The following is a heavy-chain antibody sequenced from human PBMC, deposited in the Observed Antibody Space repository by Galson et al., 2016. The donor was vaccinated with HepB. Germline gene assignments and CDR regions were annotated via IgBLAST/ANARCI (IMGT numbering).Heavy chain of an antibody. CDR2: ISSSSAYV. CDR3: ARHLRVGSGAHRDVFDI. CDR1: GFSISTYT. D-gene: IGHD4/OR15-4a*01. V-gene: IGHV3-21*01. Sequence: SLRLSCAASGFSISTYTMNWVRQAPGKGLEWISYISSSSAYVDYADSVKGRFTISRENAKNSLYLQMNSLRAEDTTVYYCARHLRVGSGAHRDVFDIWGRGTMVSVSS. J-gene: IGHJ3*02.